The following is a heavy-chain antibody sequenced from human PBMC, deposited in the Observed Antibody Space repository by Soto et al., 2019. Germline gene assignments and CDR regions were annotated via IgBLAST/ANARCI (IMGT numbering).Heavy chain of an antibody. CDR3: ARDEGGADCSGGSCYFDAFDI. D-gene: IGHD2-15*01. V-gene: IGHV1-69*01. J-gene: IGHJ3*02. Sequence: QVQLVQSGAEVKKPGSSVKVSCKASGGTFSSYAISWVRQAPGQGLEWMGGIIPIFGTANYAQKFQGRVTITADESTSTAYMELSSLRSEDTAVYYCARDEGGADCSGGSCYFDAFDIWGQGTMVTVSS. CDR2: IIPIFGTA. CDR1: GGTFSSYA.